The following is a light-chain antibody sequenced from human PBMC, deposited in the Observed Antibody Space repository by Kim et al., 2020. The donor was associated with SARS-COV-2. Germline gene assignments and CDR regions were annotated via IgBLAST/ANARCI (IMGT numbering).Light chain of an antibody. Sequence: QPALTQPASVSGSPGQSITISCTGTSSDVGRYKYVSWYQQHPGKAPKLMIYDVSERPSGVSNRFSGSKSGNTASLTISGLQAEDEANYYCSSYASSRSYVFGTGTKVTVL. J-gene: IGLJ1*01. V-gene: IGLV2-14*01. CDR3: SSYASSRSYV. CDR2: DVS. CDR1: SSDVGRYKY.